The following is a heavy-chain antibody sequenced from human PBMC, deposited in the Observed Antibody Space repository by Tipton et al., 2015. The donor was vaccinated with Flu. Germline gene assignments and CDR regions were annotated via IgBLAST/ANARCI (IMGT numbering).Heavy chain of an antibody. CDR3: ARDPSLGMPEYFDS. CDR1: DYSVSSGYC. Sequence: TLSLTCAVSDYSVSSGYCWGWIRQPPGKGLEWIVTISHSGRTYYKPSLKSRVTVSLDTSNNQFSLNLKFVTAADTAVYFCARDPSLGMPEYFDSWGQGTLVTVSS. V-gene: IGHV4-38-2*02. CDR2: ISHSGRT. J-gene: IGHJ4*02. D-gene: IGHD2-2*01.